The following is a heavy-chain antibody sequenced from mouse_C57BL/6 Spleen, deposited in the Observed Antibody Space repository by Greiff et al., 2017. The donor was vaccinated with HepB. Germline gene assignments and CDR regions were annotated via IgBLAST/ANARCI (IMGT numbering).Heavy chain of an antibody. CDR3: ATITTGYAMDY. V-gene: IGHV1-55*01. D-gene: IGHD1-2*01. J-gene: IGHJ4*01. CDR2: IYPGSGST. Sequence: QVQLQQSGAELVKPGASVKMSCKASGYTFTSYWITWVKQRPGQGLEWIGDIYPGSGSTNYNEKFKSKATLTVDTSSSTAYMQLSSLTSEDSAVYYCATITTGYAMDYWGQGTSVTVSS. CDR1: GYTFTSYW.